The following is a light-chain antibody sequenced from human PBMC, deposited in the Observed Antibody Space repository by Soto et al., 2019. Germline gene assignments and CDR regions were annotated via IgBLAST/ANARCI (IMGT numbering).Light chain of an antibody. CDR2: ANN. Sequence: QSVLTQPPSVSGAPGQRVTISCTGSSSNIGAGFHVHWYQQLPATAPKLLIYANNNRPSGVPDRFSGSKSGTSASLAITGLQAEDEADYYCQSYDSSLSGSNVFGTGTKVTVL. CDR1: SSNIGAGFH. V-gene: IGLV1-40*01. CDR3: QSYDSSLSGSNV. J-gene: IGLJ1*01.